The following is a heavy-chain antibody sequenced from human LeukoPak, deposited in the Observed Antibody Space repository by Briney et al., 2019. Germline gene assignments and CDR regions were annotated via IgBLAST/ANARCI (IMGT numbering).Heavy chain of an antibody. D-gene: IGHD3-22*01. CDR3: ARLFYYDSSGSEAFDI. J-gene: IGHJ3*02. CDR2: IYHSGST. V-gene: IGHV4-38-2*02. Sequence: SETLSLTCTVSGYSISSGYYWGWIRQPPGKGLEWIGSIYHSGSTYYNPSLKSRVTISVDTSKNQFSLKLSSVTAADTAVYYCARLFYYDSSGSEAFDIWGQGTMVTVSS. CDR1: GYSISSGYY.